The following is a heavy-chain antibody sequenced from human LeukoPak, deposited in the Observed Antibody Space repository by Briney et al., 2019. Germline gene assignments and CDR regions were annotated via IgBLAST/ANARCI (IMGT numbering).Heavy chain of an antibody. CDR2: IWYDGSNK. J-gene: IGHJ4*02. Sequence: GGSLRLSCAASGFTFSSYGMHWVRQTPGKGLEWVAVIWYDGSNKYYADSVKGRFTISRDNSKNTLYLQMNSLRAEDTAVYYCARDLGQQLVRGFDYWGQGTLVTVSS. V-gene: IGHV3-33*01. CDR1: GFTFSSYG. D-gene: IGHD6-13*01. CDR3: ARDLGQQLVRGFDY.